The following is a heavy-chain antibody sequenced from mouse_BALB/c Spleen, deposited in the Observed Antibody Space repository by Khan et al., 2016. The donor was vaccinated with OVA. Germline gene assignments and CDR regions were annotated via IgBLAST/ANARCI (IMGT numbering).Heavy chain of an antibody. CDR2: IWSGGST. CDR3: ARNYDYDEGLAY. CDR1: GFSLTSYG. Sequence: VQLVESGPGLVQPSQSLSITCTVSGFSLTSYGVHWVRQSPGKGLEWLGVIWSGGSTDYSAAFISRLSITKDNSKSQVFFKMNSLQANDTAIYYCARNYDYDEGLAYWGQGTLVTVS. J-gene: IGHJ3*01. D-gene: IGHD2-4*01. V-gene: IGHV2-2*02.